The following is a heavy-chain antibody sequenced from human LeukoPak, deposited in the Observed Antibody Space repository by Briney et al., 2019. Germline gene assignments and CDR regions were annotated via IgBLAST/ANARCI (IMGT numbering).Heavy chain of an antibody. V-gene: IGHV1-2*02. CDR2: INANSGGT. CDR3: AREPGGSFSGYSSSWSFDP. Sequence: ASVKVSCKASGYNFTGYYMHWVRQAPGQGLEWMGWINANSGGTNYAQKFQGRVTMTRDTSISTAYMELSRLRSDDTAVYYCAREPGGSFSGYSSSWSFDPWGQGTLVTVSS. J-gene: IGHJ5*02. CDR1: GYNFTGYY. D-gene: IGHD6-13*01.